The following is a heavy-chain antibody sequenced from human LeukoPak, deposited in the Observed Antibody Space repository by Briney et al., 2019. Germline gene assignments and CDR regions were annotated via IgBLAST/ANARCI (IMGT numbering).Heavy chain of an antibody. CDR2: IIPILGIA. CDR1: GGTFSSYA. V-gene: IGHV1-69*04. CDR3: ARGNGWLQHNY. D-gene: IGHD5-24*01. J-gene: IGHJ4*02. Sequence: GASVKVSCKASGGTFSSYAISWVRQAPGQGLEWMGRIIPILGIANYAQKFQGRVTITADKSTSTAYMELSSLRSEDTAVYYCARGNGWLQHNYWGQGTLVSVSS.